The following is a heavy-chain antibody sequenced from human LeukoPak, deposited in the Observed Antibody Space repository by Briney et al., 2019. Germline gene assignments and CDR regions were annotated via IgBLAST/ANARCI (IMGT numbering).Heavy chain of an antibody. CDR3: AKDHQILGVVRDVFDI. CDR2: ISGSGGST. CDR1: RFTFSSYA. Sequence: PGGSLRLSCAASRFTFSSYAMSWVRQSPGKGLEWVSAISGSGGSTYYADSVKGRFTISRDNSKNTLYLQMNSLRAEDTAVYYCAKDHQILGVVRDVFDIWGQGTMVTVSS. D-gene: IGHD3-3*01. V-gene: IGHV3-23*01. J-gene: IGHJ3*02.